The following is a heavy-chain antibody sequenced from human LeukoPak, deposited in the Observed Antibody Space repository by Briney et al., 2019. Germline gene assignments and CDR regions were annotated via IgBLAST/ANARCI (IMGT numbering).Heavy chain of an antibody. V-gene: IGHV1-18*01. D-gene: IGHD4-11*01. J-gene: IGHJ4*02. CDR3: ARHYSDYVISDY. CDR2: INTYNGNT. Sequence: ASVKVSCKTSGGTFNNSAISWVRQAPGQGLEWMGWINTYNGNTNYAQKLQGRVTMTTDTSTSTAYMELRSLRSDDTAVYYCARHYSDYVISDYWGQGTLVTVSS. CDR1: GGTFNNSA.